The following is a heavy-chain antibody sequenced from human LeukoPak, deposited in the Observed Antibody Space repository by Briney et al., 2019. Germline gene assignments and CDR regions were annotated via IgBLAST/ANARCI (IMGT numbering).Heavy chain of an antibody. Sequence: GGSLRLSCAASGFTFDGYAVHWVRQAPGKGLEWVSGISWDSGAIGYADSVKGRFTISRDNAKNSLYLQMDSLRAEDTALYYCAKDYGGNHWFDYWGQGTLVTVSS. V-gene: IGHV3-9*01. D-gene: IGHD4-23*01. CDR1: GFTFDGYA. J-gene: IGHJ4*02. CDR3: AKDYGGNHWFDY. CDR2: ISWDSGAI.